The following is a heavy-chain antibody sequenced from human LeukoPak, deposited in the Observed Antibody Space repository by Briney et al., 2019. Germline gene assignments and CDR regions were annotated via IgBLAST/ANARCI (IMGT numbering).Heavy chain of an antibody. CDR3: ARIDEDIVVVPAAIAGSYGMDV. CDR1: GYTFTSYG. J-gene: IGHJ6*02. Sequence: ASVKLSCKASGYTFTSYGISWVRQAPGQGLEWMGWISAYNGNTNYAEKLQGRVTMTTDTSTSTAYMELRSLRSDDTAVYYCARIDEDIVVVPAAIAGSYGMDVWGQGTTVTVSS. D-gene: IGHD2-2*01. V-gene: IGHV1-18*01. CDR2: ISAYNGNT.